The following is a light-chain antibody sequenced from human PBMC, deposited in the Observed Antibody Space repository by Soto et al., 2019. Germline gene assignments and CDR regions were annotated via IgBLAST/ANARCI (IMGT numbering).Light chain of an antibody. CDR1: QGISSY. V-gene: IGKV1-9*01. CDR3: QQVNSYPRT. CDR2: AAS. J-gene: IGKJ4*01. Sequence: IQFTQSPSSLSASVGDRVTITCRASQGISSYLAWYQQKPGKATKLLIYAASTLQSGVPSRFSGSGSGTDFTLTISSLQPEDFATYYCQQVNSYPRTFGGGTKVDIK.